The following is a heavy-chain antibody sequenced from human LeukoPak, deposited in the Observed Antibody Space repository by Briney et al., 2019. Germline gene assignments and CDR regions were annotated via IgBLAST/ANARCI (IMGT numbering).Heavy chain of an antibody. D-gene: IGHD3-9*01. CDR1: GGSISSYY. CDR3: ARVLRHYDILTGYFVHAFDI. J-gene: IGHJ3*02. Sequence: SETLSLTCTVSGGSISSYYWSWIRQPPGKGLEWIGYIYYSGSTNYNPSLKRRVTISVDTSKNQFSLKLSSVTAADTAVYYCARVLRHYDILTGYFVHAFDIWGQGTMVTVSS. CDR2: IYYSGST. V-gene: IGHV4-59*01.